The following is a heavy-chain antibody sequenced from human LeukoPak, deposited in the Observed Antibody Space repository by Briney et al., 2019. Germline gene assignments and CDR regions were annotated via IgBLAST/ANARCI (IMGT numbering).Heavy chain of an antibody. D-gene: IGHD3-16*01. V-gene: IGHV1-2*02. CDR1: GYTFTSYY. CDR2: INPDSGGT. J-gene: IGHJ6*02. CDR3: ARDPPARGYGMDV. Sequence: ASVKVSCKASGYTFTSYYLHWVRQAPGQGLEWMGWINPDSGGTNFAQKFQGRVTMTRDTSISTAYMELSSLRSDDTAVYYCARDPPARGYGMDVWGQGTTVTVSS.